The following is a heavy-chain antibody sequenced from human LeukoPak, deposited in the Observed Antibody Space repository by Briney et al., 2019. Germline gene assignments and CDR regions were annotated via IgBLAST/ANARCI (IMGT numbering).Heavy chain of an antibody. D-gene: IGHD3/OR15-3a*01. CDR1: GFTFSTYS. CDR3: ASVGLGY. J-gene: IGHJ4*02. V-gene: IGHV3-48*01. Sequence: SGGSLRLSCAASGFTFSTYSMHWVRQAPGKGLEWVSFISSSSGAVYYADSVKGRFSISRDNAKNSLYLQMNSLRAEDTAVYYCASVGLGYWGQGTLVTVSS. CDR2: ISSSSGAV.